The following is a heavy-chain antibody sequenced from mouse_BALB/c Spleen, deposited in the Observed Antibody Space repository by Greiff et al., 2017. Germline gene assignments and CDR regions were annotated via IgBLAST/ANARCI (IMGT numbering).Heavy chain of an antibody. V-gene: IGHV1S135*01. CDR3: ATGVYYGSSYVRDAMDY. J-gene: IGHJ4*01. Sequence: VHVKQSGPELVKPGASVKVSCKASGYAFTSYNMYWVKQSHGKSLEWIGYIDPYNGGTSYNQKFKGKATLTVDKSSSTAYMHLNSLTSEDSAVYYCATGVYYGSSYVRDAMDYWGQGTSVTVSS. CDR1: GYAFTSYN. D-gene: IGHD1-1*01. CDR2: IDPYNGGT.